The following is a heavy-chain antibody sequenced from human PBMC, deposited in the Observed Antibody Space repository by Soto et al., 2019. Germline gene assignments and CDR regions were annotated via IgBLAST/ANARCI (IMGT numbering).Heavy chain of an antibody. CDR2: ISNDGSST. J-gene: IGHJ6*02. CDR3: TRSDYYGSGSYIYYDGMDV. CDR1: GFTFRSYW. V-gene: IGHV3-74*01. Sequence: EVQLVESGGGLVQPGGSLRLSCAASGFTFRSYWVHWVRQVPGKGLVWVSRISNDGSSTSYADSVKGRFTISRDNAKNTLYLQMNRLRAEDTAVYYCTRSDYYGSGSYIYYDGMDVWGQGTTVTVSS. D-gene: IGHD3-10*01.